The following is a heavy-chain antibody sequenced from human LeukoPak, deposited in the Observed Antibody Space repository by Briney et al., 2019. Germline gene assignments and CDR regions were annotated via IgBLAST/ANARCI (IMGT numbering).Heavy chain of an antibody. CDR1: GGSISSYY. D-gene: IGHD2-15*01. J-gene: IGHJ3*02. Sequence: SETLSLTCTVSGGSISSYYWSWIRQPPGKGLEWIGYIYYSGSTNYNPSLTGRVTISVDTSKNQFSLKLSSVTAAETAVYYCARGDCSGGSCYSGPLAIWGQGTMVTVSS. CDR3: ARGDCSGGSCYSGPLAI. CDR2: IYYSGST. V-gene: IGHV4-59*01.